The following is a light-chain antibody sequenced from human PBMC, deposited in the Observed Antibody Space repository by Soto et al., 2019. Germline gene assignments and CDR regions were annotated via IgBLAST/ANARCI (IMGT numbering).Light chain of an antibody. Sequence: DIRMTQSPSSLSASVGDRVTITCRASQSINNYLNWYQQKPGKAPKLLIYAASSLQSGVQSRFSGSGSGTDFTLTIRSLQPEDFATYYCKQSYSTQTCGQGTKVDIK. CDR1: QSINNY. J-gene: IGKJ1*01. CDR2: AAS. CDR3: KQSYSTQT. V-gene: IGKV1-39*01.